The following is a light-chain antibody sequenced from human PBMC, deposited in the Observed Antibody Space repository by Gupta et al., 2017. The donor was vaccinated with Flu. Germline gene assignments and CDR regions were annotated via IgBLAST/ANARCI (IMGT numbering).Light chain of an antibody. CDR3: QKYDSAPRT. CDR2: AAS. CDR1: RGISNY. V-gene: IGKV1-27*01. J-gene: IGKJ1*01. Sequence: GDRVTITCRASRGISNYLAWYQQKPGKPPKILIYAASTLQSGVPFRFSGSGSGTDFTLTISSLQPEDVATYYCQKYDSAPRTFGRGTKVEIK.